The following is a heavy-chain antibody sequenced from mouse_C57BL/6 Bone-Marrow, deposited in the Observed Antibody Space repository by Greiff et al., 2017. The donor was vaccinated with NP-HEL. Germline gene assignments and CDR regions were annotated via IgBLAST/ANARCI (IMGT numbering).Heavy chain of an antibody. CDR1: GYTFTSYG. V-gene: IGHV1-81*01. CDR3: ARFYYSNYGYYAMDY. CDR2: IYPRSGNT. D-gene: IGHD2-5*01. Sequence: ESGAELARPGASVKLSCKASGYTFTSYGISWVKQRTGQGLEWIGEIYPRSGNTYYNEKFKGKATLTADKSSSTAYMELRSLTSEDSAVYFCARFYYSNYGYYAMDYWGQGTSVTVSS. J-gene: IGHJ4*01.